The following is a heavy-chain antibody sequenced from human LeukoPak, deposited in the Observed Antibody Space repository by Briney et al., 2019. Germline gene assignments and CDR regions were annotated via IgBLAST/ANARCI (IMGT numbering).Heavy chain of an antibody. D-gene: IGHD3-22*01. CDR3: ARDKYYYDSSGYHDAFDI. Sequence: PSETLSLTCTVSGGSISSYYWSWIRQPPGKGLEWFGYIYYSGSTNYNPSLKSRVTISVDTSKNQFSLKLSSVTAADTAVYYCARDKYYYDSSGYHDAFDIWGQGTMVTVSS. J-gene: IGHJ3*02. V-gene: IGHV4-59*01. CDR2: IYYSGST. CDR1: GGSISSYY.